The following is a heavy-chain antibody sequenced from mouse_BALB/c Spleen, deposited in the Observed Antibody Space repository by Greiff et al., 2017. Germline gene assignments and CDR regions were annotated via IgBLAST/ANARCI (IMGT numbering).Heavy chain of an antibody. J-gene: IGHJ4*01. V-gene: IGHV1-14*01. CDR3: VYDGTTGAMDY. Sequence: VQLKQSGPELVKPGASVKMSCKASGYTFTSYVMHWVKQKPGQGLEWIGYINPYNDGTKYNEKFKGKATLTSDKSSSTAYMELSSLTSEDSAVYYCVYDGTTGAMDYWGQGTSVTVSS. CDR2: INPYNDGT. D-gene: IGHD2-3*01. CDR1: GYTFTSYV.